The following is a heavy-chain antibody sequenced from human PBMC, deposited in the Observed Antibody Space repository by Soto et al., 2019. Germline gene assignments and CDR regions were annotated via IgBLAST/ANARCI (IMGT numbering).Heavy chain of an antibody. Sequence: VQLVESGGGLVQPGGSLRLSCAASGFTFTSYDINWVRQATGQGLEWMGWMNPNSGNTGYAQKFQGRVTMTRNTSISTAYMELSSLRSEDTAVYYCARGRVAAAAMGDYWGQGTLVTVSS. D-gene: IGHD6-13*01. V-gene: IGHV1-8*01. CDR3: ARGRVAAAAMGDY. J-gene: IGHJ4*02. CDR1: GFTFTSYD. CDR2: MNPNSGNT.